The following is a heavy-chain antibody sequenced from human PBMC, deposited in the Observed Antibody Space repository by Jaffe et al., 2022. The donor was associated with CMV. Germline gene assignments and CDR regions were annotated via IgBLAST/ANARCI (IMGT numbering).Heavy chain of an antibody. V-gene: IGHV4-31*03. CDR2: IYYSGST. Sequence: QVQLQESGPGLVKPSQTLSLTCTVSGGSISSGGYYWSWIRQHPGKGLEWIGYIYYSGSTYYNPSLKSRVTISVDTSKNQFSLKLSSVTAADTAVYYCARGFMRFVGLSAAPDAFDIWGQGTMVTVSS. J-gene: IGHJ3*02. CDR3: ARGFMRFVGLSAAPDAFDI. D-gene: IGHD3-10*01. CDR1: GGSISSGGYY.